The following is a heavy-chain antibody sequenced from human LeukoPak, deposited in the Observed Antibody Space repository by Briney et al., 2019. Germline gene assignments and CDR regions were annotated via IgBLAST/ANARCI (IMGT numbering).Heavy chain of an antibody. D-gene: IGHD3-10*01. CDR1: GGTFSSYG. J-gene: IGHJ4*02. CDR2: IIPIFGTA. V-gene: IGHV1-69*13. CDR3: ARGFGELLPCDY. Sequence: ASVTVSCNASGGTFSSYGISWVRQAPGQGLEWMGGIIPIFGTANYAQKFQGRVTITADESTSTAYMELSSLRSEDTAVYYCARGFGELLPCDYWGQGTVVSVST.